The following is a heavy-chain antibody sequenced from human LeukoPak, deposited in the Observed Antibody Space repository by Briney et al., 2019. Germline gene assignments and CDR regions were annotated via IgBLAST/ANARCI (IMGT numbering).Heavy chain of an antibody. V-gene: IGHV1-2*02. Sequence: ASVNVSCKASGYTFTQYYMNWLREAPGQAPEWMAWINPDSGDTNYAQKFQGRVTMTRDTSIGTAYMELRRLTSDDTAMYYCVISKGAFDIWGQGTIVTVSS. J-gene: IGHJ3*02. CDR2: INPDSGDT. CDR3: VISKGAFDI. CDR1: GYTFTQYY.